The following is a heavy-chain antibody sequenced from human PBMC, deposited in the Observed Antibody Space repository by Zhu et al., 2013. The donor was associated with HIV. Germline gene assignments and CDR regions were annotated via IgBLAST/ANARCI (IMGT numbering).Heavy chain of an antibody. J-gene: IGHJ4*02. CDR2: IDPSGDNT. CDR1: GYIFTGYY. V-gene: IGHV1-46*01. D-gene: IGHD1-1*01. Sequence: VQLVQSGAEVKKPGASVRVSCKASGYIFTGYYIHWVRQAPGQGLEWVGIIDPSGDNTNYAQKFQGRVTMTRDTSARTVYMELSSLRSEDTALYFCAREVERIVDYWGQGTLVTVSS. CDR3: AREVERIVDY.